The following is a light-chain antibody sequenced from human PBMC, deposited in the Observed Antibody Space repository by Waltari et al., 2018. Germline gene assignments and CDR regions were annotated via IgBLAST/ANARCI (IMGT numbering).Light chain of an antibody. CDR1: NSNIGSRT. V-gene: IGLV1-44*01. CDR2: NNN. CDR3: AAWDDSLNSWV. J-gene: IGLJ3*02. Sequence: QAVLTQAVPVSGTPGQRVSIPCFGTNSNIGSRTVNWYQQLPGTAPKLLIYNNNERPSEVSDRFSGSKSGTSASLAISGLQSEDEADYFCAAWDDSLNSWVFGRGTKLTVL.